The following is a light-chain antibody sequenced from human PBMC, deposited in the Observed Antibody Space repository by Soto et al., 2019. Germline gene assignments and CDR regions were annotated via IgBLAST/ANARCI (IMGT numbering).Light chain of an antibody. Sequence: EVVLTQSPATLSLSPGATATLSCGASQSVSSSLAWYQQKPGQAPRLLIYDASNRATGIPARFSGSGSGTDFALTISSLEPEDFAVYYCHHRGNGITFGQGTRLETK. CDR1: QSVSSS. J-gene: IGKJ5*01. CDR2: DAS. CDR3: HHRGNGIT. V-gene: IGKV3-11*01.